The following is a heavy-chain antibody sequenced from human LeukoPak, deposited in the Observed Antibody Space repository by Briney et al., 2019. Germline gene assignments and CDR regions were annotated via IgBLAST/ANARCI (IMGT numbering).Heavy chain of an antibody. CDR3: ARDRSVEGAFDI. V-gene: IGHV4-34*01. J-gene: IGHJ3*02. CDR2: INHSGST. Sequence: ASETLSLTCAVYGGSFSGYYWSWIRQPPGKGLEWIGEINHSGSTNYNPSLKSRVTISVDRSKNQFSLKLSSVTAADTAVYYCARDRSVEGAFDIWGQGTMVTVSS. CDR1: GGSFSGYY.